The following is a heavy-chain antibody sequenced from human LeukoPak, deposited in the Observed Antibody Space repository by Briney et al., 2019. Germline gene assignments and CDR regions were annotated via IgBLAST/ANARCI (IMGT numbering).Heavy chain of an antibody. V-gene: IGHV3-23*01. CDR1: GFXFSSCA. Sequence: GGSLRLSCAASGFXFSSCAMSGVRQAPGQGLEGVSAISGSGGGTIYADSVRGRFTISRENSKNTMYLQMNSLRAEDTAVYYCAKDVSYWYFDLWGRGTLVTVSS. CDR3: AKDVSYWYFDL. CDR2: ISGSGGGT. J-gene: IGHJ2*01.